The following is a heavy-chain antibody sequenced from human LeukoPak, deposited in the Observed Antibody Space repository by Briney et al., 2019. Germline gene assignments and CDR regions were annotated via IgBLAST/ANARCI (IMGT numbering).Heavy chain of an antibody. Sequence: SETLSLTCTVSGDSISSSDYYWGWIRQSPGKGLEWIGRVSYSGKTFYNPSLKSRVTMSVDTSKNLFSLRLNSVTAADTAVYYCSRLTHSYYADTAGYYPYYYMDVWGEGATVTVSS. V-gene: IGHV4-39*02. CDR2: VSYSGKT. D-gene: IGHD3-22*01. CDR1: GDSISSSDYY. J-gene: IGHJ6*03. CDR3: SRLTHSYYADTAGYYPYYYMDV.